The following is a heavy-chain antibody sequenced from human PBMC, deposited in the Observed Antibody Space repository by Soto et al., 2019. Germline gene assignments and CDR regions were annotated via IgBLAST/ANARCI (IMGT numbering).Heavy chain of an antibody. CDR1: GGTFGSYA. CDR2: IIPIPGTA. CDR3: ARSQGSSTSLEIYYYYYYGMDV. Sequence: QVQLVQSGAEVKKPGSSVKVSCKASGGTFGSYAISWVRQAPGQGLVWMGGIIPIPGTANYAQKFQSRVTIAADESTSTAYMELGSLRSEDTAVYYCARSQGSSTSLEIYYYYYYGMDVWGQGTTVTVSS. V-gene: IGHV1-69*01. D-gene: IGHD2-2*01. J-gene: IGHJ6*02.